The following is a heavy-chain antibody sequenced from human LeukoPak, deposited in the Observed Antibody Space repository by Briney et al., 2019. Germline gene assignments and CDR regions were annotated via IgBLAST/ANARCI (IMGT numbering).Heavy chain of an antibody. CDR1: GFTFSSYG. Sequence: PGRSLRLSCAASGFTFSSYGMHWVRQAPGKGLEWVAVISYDGSNKYYADSVKGRFTISRDNSKNTLYLQMNSLRAEDTAVYYCAEALRRVLWFGELLNFDYWGQGTLVTVSS. CDR3: AEALRRVLWFGELLNFDY. V-gene: IGHV3-30*18. D-gene: IGHD3-10*01. CDR2: ISYDGSNK. J-gene: IGHJ4*02.